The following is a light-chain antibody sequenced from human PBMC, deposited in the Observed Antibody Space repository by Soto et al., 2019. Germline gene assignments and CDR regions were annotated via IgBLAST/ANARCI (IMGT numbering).Light chain of an antibody. CDR3: QQYNNWTLT. Sequence: EIVMTQSPATLSVSPGERATLSCRASQGVSSTLAWYQQKPGQAPRLLIYGASIRATGIPARFSGSGSGTEFTLTISSLQSEDFAVYYCQQYNNWTLTFGGGTKVEIK. J-gene: IGKJ4*01. CDR2: GAS. CDR1: QGVSST. V-gene: IGKV3-15*01.